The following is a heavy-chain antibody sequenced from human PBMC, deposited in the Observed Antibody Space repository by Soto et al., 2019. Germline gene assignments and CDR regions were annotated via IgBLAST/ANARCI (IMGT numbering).Heavy chain of an antibody. CDR1: GGSISSYY. Sequence: SETLSLTCTVSGGSISSYYWSWIRQPPGKGLEWIGYIYYSGSTNYNPSLKSRVTISVDTSKNQFSLKLSSVTAADTAVYYCARGFFDGSSWSRWFDPWGQGTLVTVSS. CDR2: IYYSGST. CDR3: ARGFFDGSSWSRWFDP. V-gene: IGHV4-59*01. J-gene: IGHJ5*02. D-gene: IGHD6-13*01.